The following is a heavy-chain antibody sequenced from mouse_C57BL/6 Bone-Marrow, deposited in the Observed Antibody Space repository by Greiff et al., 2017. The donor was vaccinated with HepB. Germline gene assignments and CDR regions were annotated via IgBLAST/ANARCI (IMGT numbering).Heavy chain of an antibody. CDR2: ISSGGSYT. V-gene: IGHV5-6*02. J-gene: IGHJ2*01. Sequence: DVKLQESGGDLVKPGGSLKLSCAASGFTFSSYGMSWVRQTPDKRLEWVVTISSGGSYTYYPDSVKGRFTISRDNAKNTLYLQMSSLKSEDTAMYYCARISTVVATDYWGQGTTLTVSS. CDR1: GFTFSSYG. D-gene: IGHD1-1*01. CDR3: ARISTVVATDY.